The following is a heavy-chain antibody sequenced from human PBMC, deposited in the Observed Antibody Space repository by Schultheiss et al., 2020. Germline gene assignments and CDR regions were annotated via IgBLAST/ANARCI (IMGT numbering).Heavy chain of an antibody. D-gene: IGHD5-24*01. Sequence: SGPTLVKPTQTLTLTCTFSGFSLSTSGVGVGWIRQPPGKALEWLALIFWDDDKYYRKSLKKRLTISKDTSKSQVVLTMTNMDPVDTATYYCARIREMATIEYYFDYWGQGTLVTVSS. CDR1: GFSLSTSGVG. CDR3: ARIREMATIEYYFDY. CDR2: IFWDDDK. V-gene: IGHV2-5*02. J-gene: IGHJ4*02.